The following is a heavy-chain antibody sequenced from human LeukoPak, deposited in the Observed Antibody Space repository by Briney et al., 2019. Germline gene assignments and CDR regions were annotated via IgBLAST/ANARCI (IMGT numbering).Heavy chain of an antibody. D-gene: IGHD6-13*01. CDR1: GYTFTSYG. J-gene: IGHJ4*02. V-gene: IGHV1-18*01. Sequence: ASVKVSCKASGYTFTSYGISWVRQAPGQGLEWMGWISAYNVNTNYAQKLQGRVTMTTDTSTSTAYMELRSLRSDDTAVYYCARLSRVAAAGTGFDYWGQGTLVTVSS. CDR2: ISAYNVNT. CDR3: ARLSRVAAAGTGFDY.